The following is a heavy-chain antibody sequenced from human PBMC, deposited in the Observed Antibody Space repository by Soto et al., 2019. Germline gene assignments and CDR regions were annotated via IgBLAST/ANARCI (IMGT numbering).Heavy chain of an antibody. D-gene: IGHD2-21*02. CDR1: GFTFRNSG. V-gene: IGHV3-30*18. J-gene: IGHJ3*02. Sequence: SLRPYCAAAGFTFRNSGMNWVRQAPGKGLEWVAVISYDGSNKYYADSVKGRFTISRDNSKNTLYLQMNSLRAEDTAVYYCAKEGLTPGAFDIWGQVRMVTVSS. CDR3: AKEGLTPGAFDI. CDR2: ISYDGSNK.